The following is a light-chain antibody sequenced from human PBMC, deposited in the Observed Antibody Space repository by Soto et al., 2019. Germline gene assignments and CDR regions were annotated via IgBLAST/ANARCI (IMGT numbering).Light chain of an antibody. CDR1: QSVSTN. J-gene: IGKJ2*01. Sequence: EIVMTQSPATLSVSPGERATLSCRASQSVSTNLAWYQQKPGQPPRLLIYGASTRATVIPARFSGSGSGTEFTLTISSLQSEDFAVYYCQQYNNWPPTFGQGTKLEIK. CDR2: GAS. CDR3: QQYNNWPPT. V-gene: IGKV3-15*01.